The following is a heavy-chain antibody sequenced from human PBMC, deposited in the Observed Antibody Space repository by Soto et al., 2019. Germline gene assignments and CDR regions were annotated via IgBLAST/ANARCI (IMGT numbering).Heavy chain of an antibody. Sequence: GGSLRLSCAASGFTFSSYAMSWVRQAPGKGLEWVSAISGSGGSTYYADSVKGRFTISRDNSKNTLYLQMNSLRAEDTAVYYCAKDSPVWFGPQERGWFDPWGQGTLVTVSS. CDR2: ISGSGGST. J-gene: IGHJ5*02. CDR3: AKDSPVWFGPQERGWFDP. CDR1: GFTFSSYA. D-gene: IGHD3-10*01. V-gene: IGHV3-23*01.